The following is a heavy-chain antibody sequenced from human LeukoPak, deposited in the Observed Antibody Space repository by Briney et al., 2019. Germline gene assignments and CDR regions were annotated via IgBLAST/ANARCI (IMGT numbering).Heavy chain of an antibody. D-gene: IGHD3-10*01. J-gene: IGHJ4*02. CDR1: GYTLTELS. Sequence: ASVKVSCEVSGYTLTELSMHWVRQATGQGLEWMGWMNPNSGNTGYAQKFQGRVTMTRNTSISTAYMELSSLRSEDTAVYYCARSGGYWGQGTLVTVSS. CDR3: ARSGGY. CDR2: MNPNSGNT. V-gene: IGHV1-8*01.